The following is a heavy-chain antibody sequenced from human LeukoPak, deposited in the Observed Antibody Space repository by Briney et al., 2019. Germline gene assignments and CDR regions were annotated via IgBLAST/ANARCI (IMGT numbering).Heavy chain of an antibody. D-gene: IGHD3-3*02. J-gene: IGHJ4*02. CDR2: ISPDGSST. V-gene: IGHV3-64*04. Sequence: PGGSLRLSCSASGFTFSSYAMHWVRQAPGKGLEYVSAISPDGSSTSYADSVKGRFTISRDNAKNTLYLQVNSLRAEDTAVYYCARELGWWGQGTLVTVSS. CDR3: ARELGW. CDR1: GFTFSSYA.